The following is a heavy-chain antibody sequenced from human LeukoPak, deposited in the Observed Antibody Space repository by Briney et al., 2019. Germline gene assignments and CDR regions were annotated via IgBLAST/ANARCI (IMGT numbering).Heavy chain of an antibody. D-gene: IGHD3-10*01. CDR3: ARFSGPGMQHYYYYMDV. CDR1: GFSVSMKY. CDR2: IFSGGTT. V-gene: IGHV3-53*01. J-gene: IGHJ6*03. Sequence: GGSLRLSCAASGFSVSMKYMTWVRQAPGKGLEWVSVIFSGGTTYYADSVKGRFTVSRDNSKNMMYLQMNSLRAEDAAVYYCARFSGPGMQHYYYYMDVWGTGTTVTVSS.